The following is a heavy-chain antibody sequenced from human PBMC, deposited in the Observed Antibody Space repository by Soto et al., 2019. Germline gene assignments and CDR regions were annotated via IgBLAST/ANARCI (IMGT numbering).Heavy chain of an antibody. CDR1: GFTFSSYA. V-gene: IGHV3-23*01. Sequence: GGSLRLSCAASGFTFSSYAMSWVRQAPGKGLEWVSAISGSGGSTYYADSVKGRFTISRDNSKNTLYLQMNSLRAEDTAVHYCAKRSNMVRGVRYYYYGMDVWGQGTTVTVSS. CDR2: ISGSGGST. D-gene: IGHD3-10*01. CDR3: AKRSNMVRGVRYYYYGMDV. J-gene: IGHJ6*02.